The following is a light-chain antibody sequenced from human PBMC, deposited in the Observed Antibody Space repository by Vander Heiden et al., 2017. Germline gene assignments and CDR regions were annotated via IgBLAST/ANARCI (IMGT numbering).Light chain of an antibody. Sequence: DIQMTQSPSSLSAAVGDRVTITCRASQSIGTYLNWYQQKVGKAPKLLIYSASSLQSGVPARFSGSGSETDFTLTISSLQAEDFATYYCQQSDRNSSLGRGTKVEIK. J-gene: IGKJ4*02. CDR2: SAS. V-gene: IGKV1-39*01. CDR1: QSIGTY. CDR3: QQSDRNSS.